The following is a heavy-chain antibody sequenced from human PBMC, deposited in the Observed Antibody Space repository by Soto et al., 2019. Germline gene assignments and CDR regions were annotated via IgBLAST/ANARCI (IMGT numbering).Heavy chain of an antibody. CDR1: GDSVSSNSAA. D-gene: IGHD6-6*01. CDR2: TYYRSKWYN. J-gene: IGHJ6*02. V-gene: IGHV6-1*01. Sequence: NLSLTCAISGDSVSSNSAAWNWIRQSPSRGLEWLGRTYYRSKWYNDYAVSVKSRITINPDTSKNQFSLQLNSVTPEDTAVYYCAREYSSSPENYYYYGMDVWGQGTTVTVS. CDR3: AREYSSSPENYYYYGMDV.